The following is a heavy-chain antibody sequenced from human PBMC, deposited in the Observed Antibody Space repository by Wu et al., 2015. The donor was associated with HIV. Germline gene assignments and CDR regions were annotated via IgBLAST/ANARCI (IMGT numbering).Heavy chain of an antibody. D-gene: IGHD2-2*01. Sequence: QVQLVQSGAEVKKPGSSVKVSCKASGGTFSSYGISWVRQAPGQGLEWMGWISAYNGNTNYAQKLQGRVTMTTDTSTSTAYMELRSLRSDDTAVYYCARDCRTPTTSCYANYWGQGTLVTVSS. CDR3: ARDCRTPTTSCYANY. V-gene: IGHV1-18*01. CDR2: ISAYNGNT. J-gene: IGHJ4*02. CDR1: GGTFSSYG.